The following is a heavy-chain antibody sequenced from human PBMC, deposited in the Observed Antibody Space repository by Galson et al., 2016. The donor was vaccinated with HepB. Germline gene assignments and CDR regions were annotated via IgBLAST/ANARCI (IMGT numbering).Heavy chain of an antibody. J-gene: IGHJ3*02. Sequence: SLRLSCAASGFTFSSYGMHWVRQAPGKGLEWVAVISYDGSDKYYADSVKGRFTISRDNSKNKVYLQMNSLRAEDTAVYYCAKAVGAITRGAFDIWGQGTMVTVSS. CDR2: ISYDGSDK. CDR1: GFTFSSYG. V-gene: IGHV3-30*18. CDR3: AKAVGAITRGAFDI. D-gene: IGHD1-26*01.